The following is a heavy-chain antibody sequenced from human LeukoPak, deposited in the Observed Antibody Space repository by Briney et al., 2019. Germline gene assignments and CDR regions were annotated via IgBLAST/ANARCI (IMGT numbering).Heavy chain of an antibody. J-gene: IGHJ5*02. CDR2: INHSGST. CDR1: GGSFSGYY. Sequence: SETLSLTCAVYGGSFSGYYWSWIRQPPGKGLEWIGEINHSGSTNYNPSLKSRVTISVDTSKNQFSLKLSSVTAADTAVYYCARGYWFDPCCQGTLITDSS. CDR3: ARGYWFDP. V-gene: IGHV4-34*01.